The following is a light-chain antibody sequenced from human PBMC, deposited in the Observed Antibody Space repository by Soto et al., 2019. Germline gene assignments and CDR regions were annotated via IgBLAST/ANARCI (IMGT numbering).Light chain of an antibody. CDR2: GTS. J-gene: IGKJ1*01. V-gene: IGKV3-20*01. Sequence: EIVLTQSPGTLSLSPGEIATLSFSASQSLSSSYLAWYQQKPGQAPRLLIYGTSIRATGIPDRFSGSGSGTDFTLTISRLEPEDFAVYYCQQYGSIPWTFGQGTKVDIK. CDR3: QQYGSIPWT. CDR1: QSLSSSY.